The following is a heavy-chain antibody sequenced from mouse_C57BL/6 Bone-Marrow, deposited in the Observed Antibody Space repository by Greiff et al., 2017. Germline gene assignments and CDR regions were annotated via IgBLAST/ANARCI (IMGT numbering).Heavy chain of an antibody. V-gene: IGHV3-6*01. D-gene: IGHD1-1*01. CDR3: AIYYGSSPSWFAY. CDR2: ISYDGSN. J-gene: IGHJ3*01. CDR1: GYSITSGYY. Sequence: EVKLQESGPGLVKPSQSLSLTCSVTGYSITSGYYWNWIRQFPGNKLEWMGYISYDGSNNYNPSLKNRISITRDTSKNQFFLKLNSVTTEDTATXYCAIYYGSSPSWFAYWGQGTLVTVSA.